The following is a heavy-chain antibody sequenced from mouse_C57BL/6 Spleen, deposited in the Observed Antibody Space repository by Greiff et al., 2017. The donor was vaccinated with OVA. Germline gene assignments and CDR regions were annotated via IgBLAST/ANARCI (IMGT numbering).Heavy chain of an antibody. CDR2: ISYDGSN. Sequence: EVKLLESGPGLVKPSQSLSLTCSVTGYSITSGYYWNWIRQFPGNKLEWMGYISYDGSNNYNPSLKNRISITRDTSKNQFFLKLNSVTTEDTATYYCARGGPGGFAYWGQGTLVTVSA. V-gene: IGHV3-6*01. CDR3: ARGGPGGFAY. CDR1: GYSITSGYY. J-gene: IGHJ3*01.